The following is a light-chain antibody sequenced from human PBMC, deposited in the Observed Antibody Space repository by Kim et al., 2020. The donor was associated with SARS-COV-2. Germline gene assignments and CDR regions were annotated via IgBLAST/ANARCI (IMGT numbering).Light chain of an antibody. Sequence: PGKTATISCGGTNIGGKSVHCYQQRPGQAPVLVIYYDTDRPSGIPERFSGSNSENMATLTISGVEVGDEADYYCQIWDSASYHFWVFGGGTQLTVL. CDR1: NIGGKS. CDR2: YDT. V-gene: IGLV3-21*04. J-gene: IGLJ3*02. CDR3: QIWDSASYHFWV.